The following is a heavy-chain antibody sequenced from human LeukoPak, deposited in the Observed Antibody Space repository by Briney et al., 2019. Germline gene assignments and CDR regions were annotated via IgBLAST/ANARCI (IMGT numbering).Heavy chain of an antibody. CDR3: AREGYYGSGSPPSLYFDY. D-gene: IGHD3-10*01. Sequence: GGSLGLSCAASGFTFRNYVIHWVRQVPGKGLEWVAVTSSDLNVKLYADSVKGRFTISRDNSRSTLYLQMNSLRPEDTAIYYCAREGYYGSGSPPSLYFDYWGQGTLVTVSS. V-gene: IGHV3-30-3*01. CDR2: TSSDLNVK. J-gene: IGHJ4*02. CDR1: GFTFRNYV.